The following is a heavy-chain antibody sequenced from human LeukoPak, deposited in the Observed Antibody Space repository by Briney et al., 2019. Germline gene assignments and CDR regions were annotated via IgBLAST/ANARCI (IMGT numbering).Heavy chain of an antibody. J-gene: IGHJ3*02. Sequence: GASVKVSCKASGGTFSSYAISWVRQAPGQGLEWMGWISAYNGNTNYAQKLQGRVTMTTDTSTSTAYMELRSLRSDDTAVYYCARDLYCSSTSCYTRPDDAFDIWGQGTMVTVSS. CDR1: GGTFSSYA. D-gene: IGHD2-2*02. CDR3: ARDLYCSSTSCYTRPDDAFDI. V-gene: IGHV1-18*01. CDR2: ISAYNGNT.